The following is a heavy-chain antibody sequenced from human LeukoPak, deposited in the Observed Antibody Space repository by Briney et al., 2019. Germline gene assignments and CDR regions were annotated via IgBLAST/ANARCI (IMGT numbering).Heavy chain of an antibody. J-gene: IGHJ4*02. CDR3: ARYDVDTDMVMIDS. CDR1: GGSFSVHY. Sequence: PSETLSLTCAVYGGSFSVHYWSWIRQPPGKGLEWIAEISHSGSIDYNPSLKSRVTISVDKSKNQFSLSLTSVTAADMAVYYCARYDVDTDMVMIDSWSQGTLVTVSS. D-gene: IGHD5-18*01. V-gene: IGHV4-34*01. CDR2: ISHSGSI.